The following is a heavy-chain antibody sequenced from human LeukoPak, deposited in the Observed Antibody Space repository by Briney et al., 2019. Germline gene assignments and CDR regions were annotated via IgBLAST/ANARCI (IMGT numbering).Heavy chain of an antibody. CDR2: VYVTGNT. CDR1: GDSIRSYY. D-gene: IGHD1-26*01. V-gene: IGHV4-4*07. CDR3: ARVRGILAYSAFDL. Sequence: SSETLSLTCTVSGDSIRSYYWSWIRQPAGKGLEWIGRVYVTGNTNYSPSLKSRVTMSVDTSKNQFSLKLSSVTAADTAVYYCARVRGILAYSAFDLWGQGTMVTVSS. J-gene: IGHJ3*01.